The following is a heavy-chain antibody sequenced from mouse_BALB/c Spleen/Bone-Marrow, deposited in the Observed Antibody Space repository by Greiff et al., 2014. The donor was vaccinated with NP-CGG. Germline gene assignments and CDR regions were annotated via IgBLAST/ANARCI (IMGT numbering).Heavy chain of an antibody. CDR1: GYSFTGYF. D-gene: IGHD1-1*01. CDR2: INPYNGDT. V-gene: IGHV1-20*02. Sequence: EVQVVESGPELVKPGASVKISCKASGYSFTGYFMNWVMQSHGKSLEWIGRINPYNGDTFYNQKFKGKATLTVDKSSSTAHMELRSLASEDSAVYYCARSGYYGSSYFDYWGLGTTLTVSS. CDR3: ARSGYYGSSYFDY. J-gene: IGHJ2*01.